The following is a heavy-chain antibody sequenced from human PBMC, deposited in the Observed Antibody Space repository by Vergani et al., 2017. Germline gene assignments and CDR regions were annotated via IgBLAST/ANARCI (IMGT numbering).Heavy chain of an antibody. Sequence: QVQLVQSGAEVKKPGASVKVSCKVSGYTLTELSMHWVRQAPGKGLEWRGGFDAEDGETIDAQKCQGRVTMTEDTSTDTAYMELSSLRSADTAVHYCASMAPMVRGVIRGWFDPWGQGTLVTVSS. CDR2: FDAEDGET. CDR3: ASMAPMVRGVIRGWFDP. D-gene: IGHD3-10*01. CDR1: GYTLTELS. J-gene: IGHJ5*02. V-gene: IGHV1-24*01.